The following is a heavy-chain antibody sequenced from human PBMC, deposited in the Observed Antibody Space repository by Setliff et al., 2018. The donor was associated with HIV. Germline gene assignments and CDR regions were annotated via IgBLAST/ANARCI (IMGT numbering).Heavy chain of an antibody. CDR3: AKGAGFYGDYTFDH. V-gene: IGHV4-59*11. Sequence: PSEPLSLTCTVSGPSINIHYWSWIRQSPGKAFEWIGYIYSTGSTNYNPSLQSRVTISMVASRNQFSLKVTSVTAADTAVYYCAKGAGFYGDYTFDHWGQGRQVTVSS. D-gene: IGHD4-17*01. J-gene: IGHJ4*02. CDR1: GPSINIHY. CDR2: IYSTGST.